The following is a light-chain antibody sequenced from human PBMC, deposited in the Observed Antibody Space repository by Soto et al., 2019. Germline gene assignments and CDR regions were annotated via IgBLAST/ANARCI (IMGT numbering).Light chain of an antibody. CDR3: QKYNSAPWT. CDR2: AAS. J-gene: IGKJ1*01. Sequence: DIQMSQSPSSLSASVGDRVTITCRASQGISNYFAWYQQKPGKVPKLLMYAASTLQSGVPSRFSGSGSGTDFTLTTSSLQPEDVATYYCQKYNSAPWTFGQGTKVEIK. CDR1: QGISNY. V-gene: IGKV1-27*01.